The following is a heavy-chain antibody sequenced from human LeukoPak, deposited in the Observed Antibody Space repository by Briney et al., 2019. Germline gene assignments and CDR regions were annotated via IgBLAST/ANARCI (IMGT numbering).Heavy chain of an antibody. Sequence: EASVWVSCMASGYTFTSYYMHGVRPAPGQGLEWMGIINPSGGITSYAQKFQGRVTMTKDTSTSTVYMELSSLRSEDPAVYSCARVPQLLSVGDYWGQGTLLSVSS. CDR2: INPSGGIT. CDR1: GYTFTSYY. CDR3: ARVPQLLSVGDY. J-gene: IGHJ4*02. V-gene: IGHV1-46*01. D-gene: IGHD2-2*01.